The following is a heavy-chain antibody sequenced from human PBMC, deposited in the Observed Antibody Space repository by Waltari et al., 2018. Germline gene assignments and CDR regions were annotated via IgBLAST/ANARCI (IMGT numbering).Heavy chain of an antibody. CDR2: IKPNSGGT. Sequence: QVQLVQSGAEVKKPGASVKVSCTGSGYPFTGYSISWVRQAPGQGLEWMGWIKPNSGGTNYAQKFQGRVTMTRDTSISTAYMELSRLRSDDTAVYYCARTMVRGVINGYWGQGTLVTVSS. D-gene: IGHD3-10*01. CDR1: GYPFTGYS. V-gene: IGHV1-2*02. J-gene: IGHJ4*02. CDR3: ARTMVRGVINGY.